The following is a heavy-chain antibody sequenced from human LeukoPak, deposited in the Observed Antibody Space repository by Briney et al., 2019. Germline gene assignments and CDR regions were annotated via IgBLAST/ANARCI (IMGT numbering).Heavy chain of an antibody. V-gene: IGHV4-59*01. CDR1: GGSIRNYY. D-gene: IGHD1-1*01. CDR3: ARWYSHGRYFDY. CDR2: TSDSGHT. Sequence: SETLSLTCTVSGGSIRNYYWSWIRQPPGKGPEWIGYTSDSGHTDYNPPLRSRVTISVDLSKNQFSLKLTSATPADTAVYYCARWYSHGRYFDYWGPGALVTVSS. J-gene: IGHJ4*03.